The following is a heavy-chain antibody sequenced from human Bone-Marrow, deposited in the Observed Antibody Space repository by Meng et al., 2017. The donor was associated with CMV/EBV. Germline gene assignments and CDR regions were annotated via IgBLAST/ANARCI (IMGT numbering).Heavy chain of an antibody. D-gene: IGHD3-22*01. Sequence: ASVKVSCKASGYTFTSYGISWVRQAPGQGLEWMGWISAYNGNTNYAQKLQGRVTMTTDTSTSTAYMELRSLRSEDTAVYYCARDSGGDISGYEESADYWGQGTLVTVSS. CDR1: GYTFTSYG. CDR3: ARDSGGDISGYEESADY. J-gene: IGHJ4*02. V-gene: IGHV1-18*01. CDR2: ISAYNGNT.